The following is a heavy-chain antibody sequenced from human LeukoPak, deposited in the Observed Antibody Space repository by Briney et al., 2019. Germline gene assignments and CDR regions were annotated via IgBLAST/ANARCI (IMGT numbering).Heavy chain of an antibody. D-gene: IGHD3-10*01. J-gene: IGHJ6*02. CDR1: GYTFTGYY. CDR3: ARDQGVTDPPPYGLDV. V-gene: IGHV1-2*02. Sequence: GASVKVSCKASGYTFTGYYMHWVRQAPGQGLEWMGWINPNSGGTNYAQKFQGRVTMTRDTSISTAYMELSRLRSDDTAVYYCARDQGVTDPPPYGLDVWGQGTTVTVSS. CDR2: INPNSGGT.